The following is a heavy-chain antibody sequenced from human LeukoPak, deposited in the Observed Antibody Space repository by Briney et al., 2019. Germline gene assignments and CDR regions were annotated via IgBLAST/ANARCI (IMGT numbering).Heavy chain of an antibody. J-gene: IGHJ3*02. D-gene: IGHD5-18*01. CDR3: ARGGYSYGFKAFDI. CDR1: GGSFSGYY. Sequence: PSETLSLTCAVYGGSFSGYYWSWIRQPPGKGLEWIGEINHSGSTNYNPSPKSRVTISVDTSKNQFSLRLSSVTAADTAVYYCARGGYSYGFKAFDIWGQGTKVTVSS. V-gene: IGHV4-34*01. CDR2: INHSGST.